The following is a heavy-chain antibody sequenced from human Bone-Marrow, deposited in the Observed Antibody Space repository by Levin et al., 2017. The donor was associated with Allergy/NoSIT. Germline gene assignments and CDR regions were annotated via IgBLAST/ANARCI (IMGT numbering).Heavy chain of an antibody. CDR2: ISWNSAYI. J-gene: IGHJ6*02. V-gene: IGHV3-9*01. D-gene: IGHD2-2*01. CDR1: GFTFDDSA. Sequence: AGGSLRLSCAASGFTFDDSAMHWVRQAPGKGLEWVSGISWNSAYINYAHSVKGRFTISRDNAKNSLYLQMNSLRAEDTALYHCVKGCSSTNCYVDYNGMDVWGQGTTVTVSS. CDR3: VKGCSSTNCYVDYNGMDV.